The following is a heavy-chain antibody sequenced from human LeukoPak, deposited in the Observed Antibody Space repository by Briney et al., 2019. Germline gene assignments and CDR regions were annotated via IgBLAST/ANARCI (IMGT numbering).Heavy chain of an antibody. D-gene: IGHD3-3*02. CDR2: IYSGGST. CDR3: ARLYGTFLEWSPYFDY. V-gene: IGHV3-53*04. Sequence: RGGSLRLSCAASGFTVSSNFMSWVRQAPGKGLEWVSVIYSGGSTYYADSVKGRFTISRHNSKNTLYLQMNSLRAEDTAVYYCARLYGTFLEWSPYFDYWGQGTLVTVSS. CDR1: GFTVSSNF. J-gene: IGHJ4*02.